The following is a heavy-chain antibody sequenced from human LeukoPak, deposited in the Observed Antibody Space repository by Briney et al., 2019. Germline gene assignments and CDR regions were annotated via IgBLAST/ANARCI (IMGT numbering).Heavy chain of an antibody. Sequence: ASVKVSCKASRGTFNNYAINWVRQAPGQGVEWMGGIIPSYATSSYAQKFQGRVTLSTDGYTKTAHMERGSLRHGDTAVYYCASGGYNGYADNYFYFYMDVWGKGTTVTVSS. CDR3: ASGGYNGYADNYFYFYMDV. J-gene: IGHJ6*03. D-gene: IGHD5-12*01. CDR2: IIPSYATS. CDR1: RGTFNNYA. V-gene: IGHV1-69*05.